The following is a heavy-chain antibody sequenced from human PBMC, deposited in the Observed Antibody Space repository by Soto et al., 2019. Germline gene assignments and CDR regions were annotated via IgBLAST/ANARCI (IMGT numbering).Heavy chain of an antibody. Sequence: SETLSLTCTVSGGSISSGGYYWSWIRQHPGKGLEWIGYIYYSGSTYYNPSLKSRVTISVDTSKNQFSLKLSSVTAADTAVYCCARRGSKRFKGQLVEGSWYDPWSQGTLVTVSS. CDR2: IYYSGST. CDR3: ARRGSKRFKGQLVEGSWYDP. V-gene: IGHV4-31*03. J-gene: IGHJ5*02. CDR1: GGSISSGGYY. D-gene: IGHD6-6*01.